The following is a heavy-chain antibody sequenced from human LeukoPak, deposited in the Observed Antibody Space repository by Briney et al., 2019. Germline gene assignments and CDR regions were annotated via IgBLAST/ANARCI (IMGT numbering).Heavy chain of an antibody. V-gene: IGHV3-21*01. D-gene: IGHD3-22*01. CDR1: GFTFSSYS. CDR3: ARARLYYYDSSGWFDAFDI. J-gene: IGHJ3*02. CDR2: ISSSSSYI. Sequence: GGSLRLSCAASGFTFSSYSINWVRQAPGKGLEWVSSISSSSSYIYYADSVKGRFTISRDNAKNSLYLQMNSLRAEDTAVYYCARARLYYYDSSGWFDAFDIWGQGTMVTVSS.